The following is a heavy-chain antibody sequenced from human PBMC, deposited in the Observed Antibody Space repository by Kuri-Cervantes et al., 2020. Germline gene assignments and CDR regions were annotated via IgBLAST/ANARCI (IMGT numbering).Heavy chain of an antibody. D-gene: IGHD2-2*01. V-gene: IGHV4-34*01. CDR2: INHSGST. CDR3: ARGLDCSSTSCYGYFDY. CDR1: GGSFSSYY. J-gene: IGHJ4*02. Sequence: GSLRLSCAVYGGSFSSYYWSWIRQPPGKGLEWIGEINHSGSTNYNPSLKSRVTISVDTSKNQFSLKLSSVTAADTAVYYCARGLDCSSTSCYGYFDYWGQGTLVTVSS.